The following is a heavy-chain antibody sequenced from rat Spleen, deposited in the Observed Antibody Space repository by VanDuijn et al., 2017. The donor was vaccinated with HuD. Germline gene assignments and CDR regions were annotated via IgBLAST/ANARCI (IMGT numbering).Heavy chain of an antibody. D-gene: IGHD1-6*01. V-gene: IGHV5-25*01. CDR3: ARHEMYTTDYYSDYLDY. CDR1: GFTFSNYY. Sequence: EVQLVESGGGLVQPGKSMILSCAASGFTFSNYYMAWGRQAPMTGREGVASISGGGGNTYYRDSVKGQFTISRDNAKNTLYRQMDSLRSEDTATYYCARHEMYTTDYYSDYLDYWGQGVMVTVSS. J-gene: IGHJ2*01. CDR2: ISGGGGNT.